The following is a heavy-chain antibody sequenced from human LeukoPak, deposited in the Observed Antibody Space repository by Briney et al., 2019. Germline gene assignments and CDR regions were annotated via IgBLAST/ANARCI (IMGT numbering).Heavy chain of an antibody. J-gene: IGHJ5*02. V-gene: IGHV4-34*01. CDR1: GESFSDYY. CDR2: MNHSGGT. Sequence: KSSETLSLTCAVYGESFSDYYWSWIRQPPGRGLEWIGEMNHSGGTNYNPSLKSRVTISVDTSKNQFSLKLSSVTAADTAVYYCARALELSVVAATEELHWFDPWGQGTLVTVSS. CDR3: ARALELSVVAATEELHWFDP. D-gene: IGHD2-15*01.